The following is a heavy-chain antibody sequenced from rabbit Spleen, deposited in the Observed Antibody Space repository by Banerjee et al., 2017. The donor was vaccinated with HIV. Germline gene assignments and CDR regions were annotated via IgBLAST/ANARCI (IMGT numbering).Heavy chain of an antibody. CDR2: IDSGSSGFT. J-gene: IGHJ4*01. D-gene: IGHD5-1*01. CDR1: GFSFSSISY. CDR3: ERVLVNVIGWNFNL. Sequence: HSFEESVGDLVKPGASLTLTCTASGFSFSSISYMCWVRQAPGKGLEWISFIDSGSSGFTYFATWAKGRFTCYKTSSTTVTLQMTRLKAADTATYICERVLVNVIGWNFNLWGTGSLVNV. V-gene: IGHV1S40*01.